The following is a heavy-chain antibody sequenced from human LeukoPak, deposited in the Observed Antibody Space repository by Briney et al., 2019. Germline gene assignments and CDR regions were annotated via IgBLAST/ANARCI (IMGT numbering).Heavy chain of an antibody. V-gene: IGHV3-30*18. D-gene: IGHD3-10*01. CDR2: ISFDGSEK. Sequence: PGGSLRLSCAASGFTFSSYSMNWVRQPPGKGLEWVALISFDGSEKYYAESVKGRFTISRDNSKNTLYLQMNSVRVEDTALYFCAKDVKVFRGPMIMRHFDYWGQGSLVTVSS. J-gene: IGHJ4*02. CDR1: GFTFSSYS. CDR3: AKDVKVFRGPMIMRHFDY.